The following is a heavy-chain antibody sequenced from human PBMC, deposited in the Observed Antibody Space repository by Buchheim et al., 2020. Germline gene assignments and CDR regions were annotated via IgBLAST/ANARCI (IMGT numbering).Heavy chain of an antibody. CDR1: GGSISSGGYY. CDR3: ARDTLPGVISYYYFGMDV. J-gene: IGHJ6*02. CDR2: IYYSGTT. D-gene: IGHD2-2*01. V-gene: IGHV4-31*03. Sequence: QVQLQESGPGLVKPSQTLSLTCTVSGGSISSGGYYWSWIRQHPGKGLEWIGYIYYSGTTYYNPSLKSRATISVDKYKNQFYLKLSSVTAADTAVYYCARDTLPGVISYYYFGMDVWGQGTT.